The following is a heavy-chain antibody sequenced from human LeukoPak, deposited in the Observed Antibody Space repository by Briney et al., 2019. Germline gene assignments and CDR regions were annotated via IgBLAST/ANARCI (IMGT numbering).Heavy chain of an antibody. CDR1: GYSFTSYW. Sequence: GESLKISCKGSGYSFTSYWIGWVRQMPGKGLEWMGIIYPGDSDTRYSPSFQGQVTISADKSISTAYLQRSSLKASDTAMYYCARSGPYSSGWYDFDYWGQGTLVTVSS. D-gene: IGHD6-19*01. CDR2: IYPGDSDT. CDR3: ARSGPYSSGWYDFDY. J-gene: IGHJ4*02. V-gene: IGHV5-51*01.